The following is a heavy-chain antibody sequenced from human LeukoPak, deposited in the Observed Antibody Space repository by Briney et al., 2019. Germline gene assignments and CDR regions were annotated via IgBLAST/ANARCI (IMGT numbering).Heavy chain of an antibody. CDR3: ANSVRIWVIATVHFDY. CDR2: ISYDGSNK. CDR1: GFIFTNYG. V-gene: IGHV3-30*18. Sequence: PGGSLRLSCAPWGFIFTNYGKMCLRQAPGKGLEWVAVISYDGSNKYYADSVKGRFTISRDHSKNTMYLQMNSLRAEDTAVYCWANSVRIWVIATVHFDYWGQGTLVTVSS. J-gene: IGHJ4*02. D-gene: IGHD2-21*01.